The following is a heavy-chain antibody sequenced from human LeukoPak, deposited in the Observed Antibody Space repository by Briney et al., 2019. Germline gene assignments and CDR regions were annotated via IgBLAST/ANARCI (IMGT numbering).Heavy chain of an antibody. Sequence: SETLSLTCTVSGGSISSYYWSWIRQPPGRGLEWIGYIYYSGSTYYNPSLKSRVTISVDTSKNQFSLKLSSVTAADTAVYYCARLGGYCSGGSCDIPPGYYMDVWGKGTTVTISS. V-gene: IGHV4-59*12. CDR1: GGSISSYY. CDR2: IYYSGST. J-gene: IGHJ6*03. D-gene: IGHD2-15*01. CDR3: ARLGGYCSGGSCDIPPGYYMDV.